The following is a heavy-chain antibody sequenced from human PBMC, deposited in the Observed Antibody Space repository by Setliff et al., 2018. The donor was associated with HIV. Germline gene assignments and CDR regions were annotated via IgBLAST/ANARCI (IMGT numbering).Heavy chain of an antibody. J-gene: IGHJ4*02. V-gene: IGHV4-38-2*02. CDR1: GYSVNSEYY. Sequence: SETLSLTCTVSGYSVNSEYYWGWIRQSPERGLEWIGSIYRSGSTYYNPSLKTRVGLSVDVSTDHFSLHLTSVTAADTAVYYCARIPISGATFFFDYWGQGAPVTVSS. CDR2: IYRSGST. CDR3: ARIPISGATFFFDY. D-gene: IGHD1-26*01.